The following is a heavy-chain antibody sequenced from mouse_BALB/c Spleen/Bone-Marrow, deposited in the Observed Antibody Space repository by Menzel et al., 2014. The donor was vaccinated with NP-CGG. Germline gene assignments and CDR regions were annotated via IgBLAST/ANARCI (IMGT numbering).Heavy chain of an antibody. CDR1: GFNIKDTY. Sequence: VQLQQSGAELVKPGASVKLSCTASGFNIKDTYMHWVKQRPDQGLEWIGRIDPANGNTKYDPKFQGKATITADTSSNTAYLQLSSLTSEDTAVYYCAPYYYGSSLFAYWGQGTLVTVSA. D-gene: IGHD1-1*01. V-gene: IGHV14-3*02. J-gene: IGHJ3*01. CDR2: IDPANGNT. CDR3: APYYYGSSLFAY.